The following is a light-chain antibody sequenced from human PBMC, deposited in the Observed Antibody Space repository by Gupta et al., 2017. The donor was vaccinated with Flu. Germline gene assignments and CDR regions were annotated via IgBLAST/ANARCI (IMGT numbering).Light chain of an antibody. CDR3: KVCDGGGDRVV. J-gene: IGLJ2*01. Sequence: AKIARVGNNMGSKSVQGYPHRPGQAPVWVIYDDTVRPSGIPERLSGSKAGVTATLTINRVEVGEEADYFCKVCDGGGDRVVFGGGTK. CDR1: NMGSKS. V-gene: IGLV3-21*02. CDR2: DDT.